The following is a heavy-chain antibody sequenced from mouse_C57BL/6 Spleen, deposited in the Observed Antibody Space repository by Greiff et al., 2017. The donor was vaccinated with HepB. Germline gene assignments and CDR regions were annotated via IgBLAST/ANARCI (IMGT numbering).Heavy chain of an antibody. Sequence: VQLQQSGPELVKPGASVKISCKASGYAFSSSWMNWVKQRPGKGLEWIGRIYPGDGDTNYNGKFKGKATLTADKSSSTAYMQLSSLTSEDSAVYFCARSGILLDFDYWGQGTTLTVSS. CDR1: GYAFSSSW. CDR2: IYPGDGDT. V-gene: IGHV1-82*01. CDR3: ARSGILLDFDY. J-gene: IGHJ2*01. D-gene: IGHD2-1*01.